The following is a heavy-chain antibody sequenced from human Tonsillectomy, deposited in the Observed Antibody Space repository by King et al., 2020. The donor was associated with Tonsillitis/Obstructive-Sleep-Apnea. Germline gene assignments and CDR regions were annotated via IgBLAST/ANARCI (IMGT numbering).Heavy chain of an antibody. J-gene: IGHJ4*02. D-gene: IGHD3/OR15-3a*01. V-gene: IGHV1-18*01. Sequence: VQLVESETEVKEPGASVKVSCKASGYTFSSYGISWVRQAPGQGLEWMGWVSTYNGNTNYAQKLQGRVTMTTDTSTNTAYMELRSLRSDDTAVYYCARGTYFDYWGQGTLVTVSS. CDR3: ARGTYFDY. CDR2: VSTYNGNT. CDR1: GYTFSSYG.